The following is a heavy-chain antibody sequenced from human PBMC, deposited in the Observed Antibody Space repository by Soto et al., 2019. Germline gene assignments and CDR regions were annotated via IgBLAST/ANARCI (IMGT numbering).Heavy chain of an antibody. CDR2: IYYSGST. D-gene: IGHD2-15*01. Sequence: SETLSLTCTVSGGSISSYYWSWIRQPPGKGLEWIGYIYYSGSTNYNPSLKSRVTISVDTSKNQFSLKLSSVTAADTAVYYCARVVVAYYYGMDVWGRGTTVTGSS. J-gene: IGHJ6*02. CDR3: ARVVVAYYYGMDV. CDR1: GGSISSYY. V-gene: IGHV4-59*01.